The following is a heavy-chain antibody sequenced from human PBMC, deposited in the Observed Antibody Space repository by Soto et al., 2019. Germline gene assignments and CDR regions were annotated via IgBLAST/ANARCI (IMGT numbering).Heavy chain of an antibody. CDR2: IIPIFGTA. Sequence: SVKVSCKASGGTFSSYAISWVRQAPGQGLEWMGGIIPIFGTANYAQNFQGRVTITADESTSTAYMELSSLRSEDTAVYYCVLIGRYDILTGSDFDYWGQGTLVTVSS. J-gene: IGHJ4*02. V-gene: IGHV1-69*13. D-gene: IGHD3-9*01. CDR1: GGTFSSYA. CDR3: VLIGRYDILTGSDFDY.